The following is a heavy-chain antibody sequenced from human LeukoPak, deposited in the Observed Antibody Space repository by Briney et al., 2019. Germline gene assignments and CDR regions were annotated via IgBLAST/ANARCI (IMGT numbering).Heavy chain of an antibody. Sequence: PGGSLRLSCAASGFTFSSYEMNWIRQPPGKGLEWIGSIYYSGSTYYNPSLKSRVTISVDTSKNQFSLKLSSVTAADTAVYYCASILVARGLLDYWGQGTLVTVSS. D-gene: IGHD2-21*01. CDR2: IYYSGST. J-gene: IGHJ4*02. CDR1: GFTFSSYE. V-gene: IGHV4-39*01. CDR3: ASILVARGLLDY.